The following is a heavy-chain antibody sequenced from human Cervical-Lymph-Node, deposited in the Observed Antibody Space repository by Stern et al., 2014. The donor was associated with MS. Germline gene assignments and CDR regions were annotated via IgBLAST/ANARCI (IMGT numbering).Heavy chain of an antibody. D-gene: IGHD6-13*01. CDR2: INHSGST. V-gene: IGHV4-4*02. Sequence: QVQLQESGPGLVKPSGTLSLTCAVSGGSISSSNWWSWVRQPPGKGLEWIGEINHSGSTIYNPSRKSRVTISLDKAKNQFSLKLSSVTAADTAVYYCARISSSWRLYYFDYWGQGTLVTVSS. J-gene: IGHJ4*02. CDR1: GGSISSSNW. CDR3: ARISSSWRLYYFDY.